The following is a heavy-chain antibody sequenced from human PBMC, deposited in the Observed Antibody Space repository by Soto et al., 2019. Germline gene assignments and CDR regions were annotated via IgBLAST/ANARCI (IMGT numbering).Heavy chain of an antibody. CDR1: GGTFSSYA. CDR3: ARSRANYYDSRGYYYSTFDY. Sequence: QVQLVQSGAEVKKPGSSVKVSCKTSGGTFSSYAISRVRQAPGQGLEWMGGIIPMFGTANYAQKFQGRVTITADESTSTAYMELSSLRSEDTAVYYCARSRANYYDSRGYYYSTFDYWGQGTLVTVSS. D-gene: IGHD3-22*01. V-gene: IGHV1-69*12. CDR2: IIPMFGTA. J-gene: IGHJ4*02.